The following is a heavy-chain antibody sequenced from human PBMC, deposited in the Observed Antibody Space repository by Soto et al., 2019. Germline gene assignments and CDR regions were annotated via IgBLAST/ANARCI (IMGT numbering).Heavy chain of an antibody. J-gene: IGHJ4*02. D-gene: IGHD2-15*01. Sequence: EVQLLESGGGLVQPGGSLRLSCAASGFTFSSYAMSWVRQAPGKGLEWVSAISGSGGSTYYADSVKGRFTISRDNSKNTLYLQMNSLRAEDTAVYYCAKIKFSENSCEMGWSGGSGDYWGQGTLVTVSS. V-gene: IGHV3-23*01. CDR1: GFTFSSYA. CDR2: ISGSGGST. CDR3: AKIKFSENSCEMGWSGGSGDY.